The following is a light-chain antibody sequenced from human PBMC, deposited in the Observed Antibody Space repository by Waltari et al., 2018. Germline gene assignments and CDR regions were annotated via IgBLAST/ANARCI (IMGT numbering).Light chain of an antibody. J-gene: IGLJ2*01. CDR3: QSYDTNLVV. Sequence: QSVLTQPPSVSGAPGQRVTISCPGSSPNIGAGYDVHWYQQLPGTAPKLLIYGNNNRPSGVPDRFSGSKSGTSASLAITGLQAEDEANYYCQSYDTNLVVFGGGTKLTVL. CDR2: GNN. V-gene: IGLV1-40*01. CDR1: SPNIGAGYD.